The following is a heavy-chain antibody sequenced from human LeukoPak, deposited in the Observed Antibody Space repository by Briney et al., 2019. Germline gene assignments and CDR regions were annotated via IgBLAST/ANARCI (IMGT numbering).Heavy chain of an antibody. D-gene: IGHD3-22*01. CDR3: ARRVATYYYDSSGGHTDY. V-gene: IGHV3-21*01. CDR1: GFTFSSYS. CDR2: ISSSSSYI. J-gene: IGHJ4*02. Sequence: GGSLRLSCAASGFTFSSYSMNWVRQAPGKGLEWVSSISSSSSYIYYADSVKGRFTISRDNSKNTLYLQMNSLRAEDTAVYYCARRVATYYYDSSGGHTDYWGQGTLVTVSS.